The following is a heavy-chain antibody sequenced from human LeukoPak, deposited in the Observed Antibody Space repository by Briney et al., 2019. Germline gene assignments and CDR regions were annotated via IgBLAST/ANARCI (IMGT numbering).Heavy chain of an antibody. CDR3: ARDRRGYSFENYFDY. CDR1: GGSISSGGYY. Sequence: PSQTLSLTCTVSGGSISSGGYYWSWIRQHPGKGLEWIGYIYYSGSTYYNPSLKSRVTISVDTSKNQSSLKLSSVTAADTAVYYCARDRRGYSFENYFDYWGQGTLVTVSS. V-gene: IGHV4-31*03. D-gene: IGHD5-18*01. CDR2: IYYSGST. J-gene: IGHJ4*02.